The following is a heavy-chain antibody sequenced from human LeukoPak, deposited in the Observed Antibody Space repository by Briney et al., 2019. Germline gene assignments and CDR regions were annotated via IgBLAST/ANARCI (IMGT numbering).Heavy chain of an antibody. CDR2: ISSSSSYI. CDR1: GFTFSSYS. V-gene: IGHV3-21*01. CDR3: ARGRNGDYVYYFAY. J-gene: IGHJ4*02. D-gene: IGHD4-17*01. Sequence: GGSLRLSCAASGFTFSSYSMSWVRQAPGKGLEWVSSISSSSSYIYYADSVKGRFTISRDNAKNSLYLQMNSLRAEDTAVYYCARGRNGDYVYYFAYWGQATLVTVPS.